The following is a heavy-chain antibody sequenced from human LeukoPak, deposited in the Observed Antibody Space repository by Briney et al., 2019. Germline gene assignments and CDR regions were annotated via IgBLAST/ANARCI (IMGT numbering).Heavy chain of an antibody. CDR2: ISSSGSII. J-gene: IGHJ4*02. V-gene: IGHV3-11*04. CDR3: ARFGYVAAVDV. D-gene: IGHD2-15*01. Sequence: GGSLRLSCAASGFTFSDYYMSWIRQAPGKGLEWVSYISSSGSIIYYADSVKGRFTISRDNAKNLVYLQMNSLRAEDTAVYHCARFGYVAAVDVWGQGTPVTVSS. CDR1: GFTFSDYY.